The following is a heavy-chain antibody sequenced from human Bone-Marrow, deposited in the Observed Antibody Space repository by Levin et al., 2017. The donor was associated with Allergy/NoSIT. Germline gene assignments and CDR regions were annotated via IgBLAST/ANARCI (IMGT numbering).Heavy chain of an antibody. D-gene: IGHD1-1*01. Sequence: GGSLRLSCAASEFTSSNYQINWVRQAPGKGLEWVSFISGSGSFISHADSVKSRFTTSRDNPKNSVHLQMDSLRDEDTAVYYCARRIPTSGTFAFDIWGQGTLVTVSS. V-gene: IGHV3-21*01. CDR2: ISGSGSFI. CDR1: EFTSSNYQ. CDR3: ARRIPTSGTFAFDI. J-gene: IGHJ3*02.